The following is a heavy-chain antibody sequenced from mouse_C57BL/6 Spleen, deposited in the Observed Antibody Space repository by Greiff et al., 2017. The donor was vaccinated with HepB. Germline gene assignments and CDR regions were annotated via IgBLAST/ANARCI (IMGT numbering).Heavy chain of an antibody. CDR1: GYSITSGYG. V-gene: IGHV3-2*02. Sequence: DVQLQESGPGLVKPSQSLSLTCTVTGYSITSGYGWNWIRQFPGNKLEWMGYISYSGSTNYNPSLKSRISITRDTSKNQFFLQLNSVTTADTATYYCALTARIKYWGQGTTPTVSS. CDR2: ISYSGST. CDR3: ALTARIKY. D-gene: IGHD1-2*01. J-gene: IGHJ2*01.